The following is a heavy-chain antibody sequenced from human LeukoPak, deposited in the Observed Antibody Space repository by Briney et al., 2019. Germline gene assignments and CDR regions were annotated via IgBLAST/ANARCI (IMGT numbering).Heavy chain of an antibody. D-gene: IGHD5-18*01. V-gene: IGHV4-34*01. CDR1: GGSFSGYY. Sequence: SETLSLTCAVYGGSFSGYYWSWIRQPPGKGLEWIGEINHSGSTNYNPSLKSRVTISVDTSKNQFSLKLSSVTAADTAVYYCARGLRGYRYGWSHRAYYFDYWGQGTLVTVSS. CDR2: INHSGST. J-gene: IGHJ4*02. CDR3: ARGLRGYRYGWSHRAYYFDY.